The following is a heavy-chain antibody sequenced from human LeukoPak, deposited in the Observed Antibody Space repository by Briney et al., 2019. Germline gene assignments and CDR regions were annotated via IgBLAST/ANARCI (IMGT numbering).Heavy chain of an antibody. D-gene: IGHD1-1*01. CDR2: ISAYNGNT. V-gene: IGHV1-18*01. Sequence: GASVKFSCKASGYTFTSYGISWVRPAPGQGLEWMGWISAYNGNTNYAQKLQGRVTMTTDTSTSTAYMELRSLRSDDTAVYYCARGANWNDQVYYYYYYMDVWGKGTTVTVSS. CDR3: ARGANWNDQVYYYYYYMDV. J-gene: IGHJ6*03. CDR1: GYTFTSYG.